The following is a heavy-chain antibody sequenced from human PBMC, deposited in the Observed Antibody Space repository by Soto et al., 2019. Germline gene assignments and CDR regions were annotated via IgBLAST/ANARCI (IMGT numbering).Heavy chain of an antibody. V-gene: IGHV3-7*01. CDR3: ARGGGDAYYWFDP. CDR1: GFTFSDYW. CDR2: IKQDGSEK. J-gene: IGHJ5*02. D-gene: IGHD3-16*01. Sequence: EAQLVESGGGLVQPGGSLRVSCAVSGFTFSDYWMSWVRQAPGKGLEWVAKIKQDGSEKDYVDSVKGRLTISRDNANNSLYLHMYSLRVEDTAIYYCARGGGDAYYWFDPWGQGTLVTVSS.